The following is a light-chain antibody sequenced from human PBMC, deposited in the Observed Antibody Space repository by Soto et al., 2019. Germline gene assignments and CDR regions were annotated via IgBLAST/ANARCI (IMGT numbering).Light chain of an antibody. V-gene: IGLV2-14*01. CDR3: SSYTSSSTLHV. CDR2: EVS. CDR1: SSDVGAYNY. J-gene: IGLJ1*01. Sequence: QSALTQPASMSGSPGQSITISCTGTSSDVGAYNYVSWYQHHPGRAPKLMIYEVSNRPSGVSNRFSGSKSGNTASLTISGLQAEDEADYYCSSYTSSSTLHVFGTGTKLTVL.